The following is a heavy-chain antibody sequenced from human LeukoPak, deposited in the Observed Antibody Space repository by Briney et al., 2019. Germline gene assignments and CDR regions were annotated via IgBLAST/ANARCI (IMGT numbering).Heavy chain of an antibody. CDR1: GGSISSYY. D-gene: IGHD1-26*01. Sequence: SETLSLTCTVSGGSISSYYWSWIRQPPGKGLEWIGYIYYSGNTNYNPSLKSRVTISVDTSKNQFSLKLRSVTAADTAVYYCARLREKWGEAFDIWGQGTMVTVSS. J-gene: IGHJ3*02. CDR3: ARLREKWGEAFDI. CDR2: IYYSGNT. V-gene: IGHV4-59*08.